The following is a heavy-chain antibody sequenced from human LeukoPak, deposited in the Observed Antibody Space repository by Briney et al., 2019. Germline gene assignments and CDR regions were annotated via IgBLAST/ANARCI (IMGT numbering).Heavy chain of an antibody. Sequence: GGSLRLSCAASGFTFSSYAMHWVRQAPGKGLEWVAVISYDGSNKYYADSVKGRFTISRDNAKNTLYLQMNSLRAEDTAVYYCAKSAYMVRGVIDYWGQGTLVTVSS. V-gene: IGHV3-30-3*02. CDR1: GFTFSSYA. J-gene: IGHJ4*02. D-gene: IGHD3-10*01. CDR3: AKSAYMVRGVIDY. CDR2: ISYDGSNK.